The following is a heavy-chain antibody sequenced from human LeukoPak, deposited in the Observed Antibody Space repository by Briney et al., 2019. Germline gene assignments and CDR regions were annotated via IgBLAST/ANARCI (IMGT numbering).Heavy chain of an antibody. D-gene: IGHD1-26*01. Sequence: GGSLRLSCAVSGFTVCAYSMGWVRQAPGQDLECLSLIYSGYRTYQAVSVKGRFTVSRDDSENTLSLQMNSLRVEDTALYFCARVVGASHHTVDYWGQGALVTVSS. CDR3: ARVVGASHHTVDY. CDR1: GFTVCAYS. V-gene: IGHV3-53*01. CDR2: IYSGYRT. J-gene: IGHJ4*02.